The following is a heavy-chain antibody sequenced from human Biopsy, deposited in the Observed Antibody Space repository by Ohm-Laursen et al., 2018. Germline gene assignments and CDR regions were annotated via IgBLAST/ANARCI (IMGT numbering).Heavy chain of an antibody. Sequence: GTLSLTCTVSGGYISHYYWTWIRQPAGQGLEWIGRIYITGETDYNSSLKSRVTMSVDSSKKQFSLKLKSVTAADTAIYYCARAPPLIRGVVESWFDPWGQGILVTVSS. V-gene: IGHV4-4*07. CDR2: IYITGET. J-gene: IGHJ5*02. CDR1: GGYISHYY. CDR3: ARAPPLIRGVVESWFDP. D-gene: IGHD3-10*01.